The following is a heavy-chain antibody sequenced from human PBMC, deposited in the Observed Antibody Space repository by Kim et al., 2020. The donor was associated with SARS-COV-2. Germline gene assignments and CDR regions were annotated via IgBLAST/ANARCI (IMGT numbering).Heavy chain of an antibody. J-gene: IGHJ4*02. CDR2: ISGSGGST. CDR3: FLGEGEFDY. V-gene: IGHV3-23*01. CDR1: GFSFSSYA. D-gene: IGHD3-10*01. Sequence: GGSLRLSCEASGFSFSSYAMSWVRQAPGKGLEWVSRISGSGGSTYYADSVKGRFTISRDNSKNTLFLQMNSLRAEDTALYYCFLGEGEFDYWGQGTLVNVSS.